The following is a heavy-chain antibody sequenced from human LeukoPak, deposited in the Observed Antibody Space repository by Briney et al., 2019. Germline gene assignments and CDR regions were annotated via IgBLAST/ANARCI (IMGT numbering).Heavy chain of an antibody. CDR3: ARGDIAAAGPNFDY. CDR2: IWYDGSNK. D-gene: IGHD6-13*01. CDR1: GFTFSSYG. Sequence: GGSLRLSCAASGFTFSSYGMHWVRQAPGKGLEWVAVIWYDGSNKYYADSVKGRFTISRDNSKNTLYLQMNSLRAEDTAVYYCARGDIAAAGPNFDYWGQGTLVTVSS. V-gene: IGHV3-33*01. J-gene: IGHJ4*02.